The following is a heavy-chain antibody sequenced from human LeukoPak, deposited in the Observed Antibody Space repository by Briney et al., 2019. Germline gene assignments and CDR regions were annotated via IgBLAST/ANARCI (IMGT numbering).Heavy chain of an antibody. CDR1: GGSISSYY. D-gene: IGHD4-11*01. CDR3: ARFHSNHGALDY. V-gene: IGHV4-4*07. J-gene: IGHJ4*02. CDR2: IYTSGST. Sequence: PSETLSLTCTVSGGSISSYYWSWIRRPAGKGLEWIGRIYTSGSTNYNPSLESRVTMSVDTSKNQFSLKLTSVTAADTAVYYCARFHSNHGALDYWGQGTLVTVSS.